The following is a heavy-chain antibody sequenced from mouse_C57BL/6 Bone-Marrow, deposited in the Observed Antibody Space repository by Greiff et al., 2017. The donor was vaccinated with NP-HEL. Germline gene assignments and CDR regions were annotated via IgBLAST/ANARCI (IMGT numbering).Heavy chain of an antibody. CDR1: GYTFTGYW. Sequence: VQLQQSGAELMKPGASVKLSCKATGYTFTGYWIEWVKQRPGHGLEWIGEILPGSGSTNYNEKFKGKATFTADTYSNTADMQLSSLTTEDSAIYYCASSYYGSSSWFAYWGQGTLVTVSA. CDR3: ASSYYGSSSWFAY. J-gene: IGHJ3*01. CDR2: ILPGSGST. V-gene: IGHV1-9*01. D-gene: IGHD1-1*01.